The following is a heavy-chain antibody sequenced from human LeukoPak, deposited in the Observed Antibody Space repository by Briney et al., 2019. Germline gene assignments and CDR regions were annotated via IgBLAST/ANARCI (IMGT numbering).Heavy chain of an antibody. CDR3: ARSDYYDSSGSLGY. D-gene: IGHD3-22*01. V-gene: IGHV3-33*01. J-gene: IGHJ4*02. CDR1: GFTFSSFG. CDR2: IWYDGSNK. Sequence: PGGSLRLSCAASGFTFSSFGMHWVRQAPGKGLEWVAIIWYDGSNKYYADSVRGRFTISRDNSKNTLYLQMNSLRAEDTAVYYCARSDYYDSSGSLGYWGQGTLVTVPS.